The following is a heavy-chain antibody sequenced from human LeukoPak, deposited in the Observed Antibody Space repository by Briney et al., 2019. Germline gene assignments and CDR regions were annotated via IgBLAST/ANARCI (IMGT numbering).Heavy chain of an antibody. V-gene: IGHV3-49*03. D-gene: IGHD2-21*02. J-gene: IGHJ4*02. CDR3: TRDNCGGDCYVDY. Sequence: GGSLRLSCTASGFTFGDYAVSWFRQAPGKGLEWVGFIRSKAYGGTTEYAASVKGRFTISRDDSKSIAYLQMNSLKTEDTAVYYCTRDNCGGDCYVDYWGQGTLVTVSS. CDR2: IRSKAYGGTT. CDR1: GFTFGDYA.